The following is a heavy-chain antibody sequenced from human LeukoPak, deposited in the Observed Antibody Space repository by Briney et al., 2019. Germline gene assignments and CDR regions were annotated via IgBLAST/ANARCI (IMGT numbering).Heavy chain of an antibody. Sequence: PSETLSLTCTVSGGSISSGDYYWSWIRQPPGKGLEWIGYIYYSGSTYYNPSLKSRVTISVDTSKNQFSLKLSSVTAADTAVYYCARHQPEGYSYGSIDYWGQGTLVTVSS. CDR3: ARHQPEGYSYGSIDY. CDR1: GGSISSGDYY. V-gene: IGHV4-30-4*08. J-gene: IGHJ4*02. D-gene: IGHD5-18*01. CDR2: IYYSGST.